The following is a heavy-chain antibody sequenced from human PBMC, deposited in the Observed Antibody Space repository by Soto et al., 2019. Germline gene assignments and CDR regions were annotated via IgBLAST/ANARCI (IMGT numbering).Heavy chain of an antibody. J-gene: IGHJ4*02. D-gene: IGHD3-10*01. V-gene: IGHV3-48*03. CDR3: AREDYGTLDY. CDR2: ISSSGSTI. Sequence: EVQLVESGGGLVQPGGSLRLSCAASGFTFSSYEINWVRQAPGKGLEWVSYISSSGSTIYYADSVKGRFTISRDNAKNSLYLQMNRLRAEDTAVYYCAREDYGTLDYWGQGTLVTVSS. CDR1: GFTFSSYE.